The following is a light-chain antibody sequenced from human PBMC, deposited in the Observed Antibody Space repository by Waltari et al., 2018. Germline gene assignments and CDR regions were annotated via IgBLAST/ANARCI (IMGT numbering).Light chain of an antibody. J-gene: IGLJ3*02. CDR1: SSDVGHDNN. Sequence: QSALTQPASVSGSPGHSITISCTGTSSDVGHDNNVSWHHQHPGKAPKLMIYEVSNRPSGVSNRFSGSKSGNTASLTISGLQAEDEADYYCSSYTSSSTRVFGGGTKLTVL. CDR2: EVS. CDR3: SSYTSSSTRV. V-gene: IGLV2-14*01.